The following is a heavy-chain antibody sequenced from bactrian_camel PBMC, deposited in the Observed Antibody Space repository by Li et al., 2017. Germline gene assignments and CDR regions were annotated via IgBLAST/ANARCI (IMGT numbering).Heavy chain of an antibody. Sequence: HVQLVESGGGSVQVGGSLELSCTHASYIFRARDRCAMGWYRQTPGKERELVSTIKPDGTTTYTDSVKGRFIISHDNAKNTMYLQMTILKTEDTAVYTCAAGRKMLTCVWNYWGQGTQVTVS. J-gene: IGHJ4*01. D-gene: IGHD1*01. CDR1: SYIFRARDRCA. CDR2: IKPDGTT. CDR3: AAGRKMLTCVWNY. V-gene: IGHV3S53*01.